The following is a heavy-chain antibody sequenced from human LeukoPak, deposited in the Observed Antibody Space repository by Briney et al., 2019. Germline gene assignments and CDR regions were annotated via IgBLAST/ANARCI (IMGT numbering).Heavy chain of an antibody. CDR2: ISYDGSNK. Sequence: GGSLRLSCAASGFTFSSYGMHWVRQAPGKGLEWVAVISYDGSNKYYADSVKGRFTISRDNSKNTLYLQMNSLRAEDTAVYYCAKDGGYWGQGTLVTVSS. J-gene: IGHJ4*02. V-gene: IGHV3-30*18. CDR3: AKDGGY. CDR1: GFTFSSYG. D-gene: IGHD3-10*01.